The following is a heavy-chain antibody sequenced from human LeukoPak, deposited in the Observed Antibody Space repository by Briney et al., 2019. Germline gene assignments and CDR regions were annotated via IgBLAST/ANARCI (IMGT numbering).Heavy chain of an antibody. Sequence: SETLSLTCAVYGGSFSGYYWSWIRQPPGKGLEWIGEINHSGSTNYNPSLKSRVTISVDTSKNQFSLKLSSVTAADTAVYYCARGPHLTVYLNWGQGTLVTVSS. CDR3: ARGPHLTVYLN. V-gene: IGHV4-34*01. J-gene: IGHJ4*02. D-gene: IGHD3-9*01. CDR1: GGSFSGYY. CDR2: INHSGST.